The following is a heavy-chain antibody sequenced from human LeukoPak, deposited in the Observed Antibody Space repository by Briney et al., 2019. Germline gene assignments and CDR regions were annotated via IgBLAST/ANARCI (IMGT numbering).Heavy chain of an antibody. Sequence: SVKVSCKASGYTFTNYGISWVRQAPGQGLEWMGGIIPMSDTANYPQKFRGRLTITADIPTSTVYMELSSLRSEDTAVYYCAREDDTGRYMGDDAFDIWGQGTMVTVSS. CDR2: IIPMSDTA. D-gene: IGHD1-26*01. V-gene: IGHV1-69*06. J-gene: IGHJ3*02. CDR1: GYTFTNYG. CDR3: AREDDTGRYMGDDAFDI.